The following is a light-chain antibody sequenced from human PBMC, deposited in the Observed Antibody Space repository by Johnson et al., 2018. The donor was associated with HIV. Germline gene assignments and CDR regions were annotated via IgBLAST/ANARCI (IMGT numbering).Light chain of an antibody. V-gene: IGLV1-51*02. CDR2: ESN. Sequence: QSVLTQPPSVSAAPGQKVTISCSGSSSNIGNNYVSWYQQFPGTAPKLLIYESNKRPSGIPDRFSGSKSGTSATLGITGLQTGAEADSYCGTWDTRLSVLYVFGSGTKVTVL. CDR1: SSNIGNNY. CDR3: GTWDTRLSVLYV. J-gene: IGLJ1*01.